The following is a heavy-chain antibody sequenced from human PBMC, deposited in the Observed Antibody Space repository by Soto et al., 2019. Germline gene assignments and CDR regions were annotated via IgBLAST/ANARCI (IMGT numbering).Heavy chain of an antibody. J-gene: IGHJ6*04. D-gene: IGHD2-2*01. CDR2: ITSRGTI. CDR1: GFTFSDYY. CDR3: ATDPVSRGNYGMDV. Sequence: GGSLRLSCAASGFTFSDYYMTWIRQAPGKGLEWVSSITSRGTIYYADSVRGRFTISRDSAQKSLFLRLNSLRDEDTPLYYCATDPVSRGNYGMDVWAKGP. V-gene: IGHV3-11*01.